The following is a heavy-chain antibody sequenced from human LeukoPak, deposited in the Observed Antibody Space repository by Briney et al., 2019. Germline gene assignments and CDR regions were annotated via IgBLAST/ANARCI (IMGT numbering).Heavy chain of an antibody. D-gene: IGHD6-13*01. Sequence: GASVTVSCKASGYTFTGYYMHWVRQAPGQGLEWTGWINPNSGGTNYAQKFQGRVTMTRDTSISTAYMELSRLRSDDTAVYYCARDIAAAGTAYMDAFDIWGQGTMVTVSS. V-gene: IGHV1-2*02. CDR3: ARDIAAAGTAYMDAFDI. J-gene: IGHJ3*02. CDR1: GYTFTGYY. CDR2: INPNSGGT.